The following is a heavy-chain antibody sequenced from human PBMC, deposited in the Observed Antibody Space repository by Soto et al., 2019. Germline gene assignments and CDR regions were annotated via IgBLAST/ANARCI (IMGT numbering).Heavy chain of an antibody. CDR2: IYFTGST. CDR1: GGAVSSGTYY. CDR3: TRGPPRVQWFDP. Sequence: TLSLTCTVSGGAVSSGTYYWSWIRQPPGKGLEWIGHIYFTGSTNYNPSLKSRVTMSLDTSRNQFSLKLSSVTAADTAVYYCTRGPPRVQWFDPWGLGTLVTVSS. J-gene: IGHJ5*02. V-gene: IGHV4-61*01.